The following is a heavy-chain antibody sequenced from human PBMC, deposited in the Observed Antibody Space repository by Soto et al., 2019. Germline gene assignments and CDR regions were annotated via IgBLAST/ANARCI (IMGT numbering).Heavy chain of an antibody. CDR1: GYTFTNYY. J-gene: IGHJ5*02. Sequence: QVHLVQSGAEVKKPGASVTLSCKTSGYTFTNYYIHWVRQAPGQGLEWMGIINPNGGSTRYAQKFQGRVTMTRDASTSTVYMELSSLRSEDTTVYYCARGSGSPNRFDTWGQGTLVTVSS. CDR2: INPNGGST. D-gene: IGHD1-26*01. V-gene: IGHV1-46*01. CDR3: ARGSGSPNRFDT.